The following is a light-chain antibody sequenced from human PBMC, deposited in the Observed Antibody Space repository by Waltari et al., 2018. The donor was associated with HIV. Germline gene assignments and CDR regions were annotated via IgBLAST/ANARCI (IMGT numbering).Light chain of an antibody. CDR1: QSVSRY. CDR2: AAS. J-gene: IGKJ2*03. Sequence: IVLTQSPATLSLSPGESATLSCRASQSVSRYVAWYQQKPGQSPRLLIYAASNRAPGIPARFSAGGSGTDFTLTISSLEPEDFAVYYCQQRSNWLMYSFGPGTKLEIK. V-gene: IGKV3-11*01. CDR3: QQRSNWLMYS.